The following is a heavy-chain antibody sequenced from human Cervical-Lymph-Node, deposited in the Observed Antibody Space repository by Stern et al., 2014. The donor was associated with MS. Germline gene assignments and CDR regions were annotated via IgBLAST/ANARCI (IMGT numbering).Heavy chain of an antibody. CDR2: IIPTFCTA. CDR1: GGTFSSYA. Sequence: QVQLVQSGAEVKKPGSSLKVSCKASGGTFSSYAISWVRQAPGQGLEWMGGIIPTFCTANYAQTFQGRVTITADESKRTRYMELSRLRSEDTAVYDCARGYSGNSESWFDPWGQGTLVTVSS. J-gene: IGHJ5*02. CDR3: ARGYSGNSESWFDP. V-gene: IGHV1-69*01. D-gene: IGHD1-26*01.